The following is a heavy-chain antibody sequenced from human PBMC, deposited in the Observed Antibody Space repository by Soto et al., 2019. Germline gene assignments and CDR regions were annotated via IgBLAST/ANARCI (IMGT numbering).Heavy chain of an antibody. D-gene: IGHD3-22*01. J-gene: IGHJ4*02. Sequence: QVQLGESGGGVVQPGRSLRLSCASSGCTFSSDGMHWFRHDTGKGLEWVAVIWYDGSNKYYADSVKGRFTMSRDNSKNTLYLQMNSLRDEDTAVYYCARDYDSSGYPRYSFDYWGQGNLVTVSS. CDR3: ARDYDSSGYPRYSFDY. CDR1: GCTFSSDG. CDR2: IWYDGSNK. V-gene: IGHV3-33*01.